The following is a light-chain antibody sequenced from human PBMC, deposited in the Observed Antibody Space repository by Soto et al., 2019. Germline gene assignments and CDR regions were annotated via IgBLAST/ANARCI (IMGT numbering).Light chain of an antibody. J-gene: IGKJ4*01. Sequence: DIQMTPSPSSLSASVGDRVTITCRASQSISSYLNWYQQKPGKAPKLLIYAASSLQSGVPSRFSGSGSGTDFTLTISSLQPEDFATYYCQQSYSTQTFGGGTKVEIK. V-gene: IGKV1-39*01. CDR3: QQSYSTQT. CDR1: QSISSY. CDR2: AAS.